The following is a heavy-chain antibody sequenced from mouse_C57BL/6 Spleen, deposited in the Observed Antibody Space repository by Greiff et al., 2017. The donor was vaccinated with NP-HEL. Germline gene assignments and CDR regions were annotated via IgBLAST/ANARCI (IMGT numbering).Heavy chain of an antibody. Sequence: EVQLVESGEGLVKPGGSLKLSCAASGFTFSSYAMSWVRQTPEKRLEWVAYISSGGDYIYYADTVKGRFTISRDNARNTLYLQMSSLKSEDTAMYYCTRADGSSDYFDYWGQGTTLTVSS. CDR3: TRADGSSDYFDY. CDR1: GFTFSSYA. V-gene: IGHV5-9-1*02. CDR2: ISSGGDYI. D-gene: IGHD1-1*01. J-gene: IGHJ2*01.